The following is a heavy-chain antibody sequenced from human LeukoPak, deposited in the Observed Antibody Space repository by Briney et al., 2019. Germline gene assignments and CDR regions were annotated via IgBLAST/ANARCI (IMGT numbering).Heavy chain of an antibody. CDR3: ARTRMVRGASNWFDP. J-gene: IGHJ5*02. CDR2: IYPGDSDT. Sequence: GAALQISCKGSGSHFTSYWIGWARQLPGKGLEWMGIIYPGDSDTRYSPSFQGQVTISADKSISTAYLQWSSLKASDTAMYSCARTRMVRGASNWFDPWGQGALVTVSS. CDR1: GSHFTSYW. D-gene: IGHD3-10*01. V-gene: IGHV5-51*01.